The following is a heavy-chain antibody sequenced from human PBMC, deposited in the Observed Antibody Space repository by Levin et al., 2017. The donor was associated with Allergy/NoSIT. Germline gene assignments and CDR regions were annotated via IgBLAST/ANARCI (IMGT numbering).Heavy chain of an antibody. CDR1: GGSINSNY. V-gene: IGHV4-59*01. Sequence: KTGGSLRLSCDVSGGSINSNYWTWIRQSPGRGLEWIGYIHYSGSTTYIPSLRSRATILLDTSKDQFSLNLRSVTAADTAVYYCARGRGTTGTTVDYWGQGALVTVSS. CDR2: IHYSGST. CDR3: ARGRGTTGTTVDY. D-gene: IGHD1-1*01. J-gene: IGHJ4*02.